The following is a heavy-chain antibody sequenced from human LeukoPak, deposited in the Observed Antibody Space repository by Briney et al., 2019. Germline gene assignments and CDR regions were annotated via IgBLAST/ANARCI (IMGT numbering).Heavy chain of an antibody. CDR3: AKDHSTGTSGLFTFDY. D-gene: IGHD3-9*01. CDR1: AFTFSHYG. CDR2: ITGSDGRT. V-gene: IGHV3-23*01. J-gene: IGHJ4*02. Sequence: GGSLRLSCAASAFTFSHYGMHWVRQAPGKGLEWVSSITGSDGRTYYADSVRGRFTISRDNSRSTLYLQMNSLRAEATAVYYCAKDHSTGTSGLFTFDYWGQGTLVTVSS.